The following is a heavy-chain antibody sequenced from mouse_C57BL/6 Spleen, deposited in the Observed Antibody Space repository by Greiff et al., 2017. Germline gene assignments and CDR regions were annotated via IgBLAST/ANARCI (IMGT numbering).Heavy chain of an antibody. D-gene: IGHD2-4*01. CDR3: ARHAIYYDYDVDYFDY. V-gene: IGHV2-6-1*01. Sequence: QVQLKESGPGLVAPSQSLSITCTVSGFSLTSYGVHWVRQPPGKGLEWLVVIWSDGSTTYNSAPNSRLSISKGNSKSQVFLKMNSLQTDDTAMYYCARHAIYYDYDVDYFDYWGQGTTLTVSS. CDR1: GFSLTSYG. J-gene: IGHJ2*01. CDR2: IWSDGST.